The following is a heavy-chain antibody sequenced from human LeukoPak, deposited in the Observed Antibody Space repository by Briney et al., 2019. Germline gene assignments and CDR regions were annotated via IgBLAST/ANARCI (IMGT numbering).Heavy chain of an antibody. D-gene: IGHD3-10*01. Sequence: SETLSLTCTVSGGSISSGDYYWRWIRQPPGKGLEWIGYIYYSGSTYYNPSLKSRVTISVDTSKNQFSLKLSSATAADTAVYYCARGALLWFGELDYWGQGTLVTVSS. CDR3: ARGALLWFGELDY. CDR2: IYYSGST. V-gene: IGHV4-30-4*01. CDR1: GGSISSGDYY. J-gene: IGHJ4*02.